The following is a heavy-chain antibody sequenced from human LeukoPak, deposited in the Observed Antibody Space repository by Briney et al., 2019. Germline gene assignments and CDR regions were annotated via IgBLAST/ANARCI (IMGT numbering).Heavy chain of an antibody. V-gene: IGHV1-2*02. CDR2: INPNSGGT. J-gene: IGHJ4*02. D-gene: IGHD3-16*01. CDR3: ATPGSVITFGGVPLFDY. Sequence: ASVKVSCKASGYTFTGYYMHWVRQAPGQGLEWMGWINPNSGGTNYAQKFQGRVTMTEDTSTDTAYMELSSLRSEDTAVYYCATPGSVITFGGVPLFDYWGQGTLVTVSS. CDR1: GYTFTGYY.